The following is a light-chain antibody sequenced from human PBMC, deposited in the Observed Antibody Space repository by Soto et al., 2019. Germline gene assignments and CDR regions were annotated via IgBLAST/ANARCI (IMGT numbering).Light chain of an antibody. J-gene: IGLJ2*01. CDR3: QAWDNSSVV. CDR1: KLGHKY. V-gene: IGLV3-1*01. Sequence: SYELTQPPSVSVSPGQTASIPCSGDKLGHKYACWYQQKPGQSPVLVIYQDSRRPSGIPERFSGSNSGNTASLTISGTQAMDEADYYCQAWDNSSVVFGGGTQLTVL. CDR2: QDS.